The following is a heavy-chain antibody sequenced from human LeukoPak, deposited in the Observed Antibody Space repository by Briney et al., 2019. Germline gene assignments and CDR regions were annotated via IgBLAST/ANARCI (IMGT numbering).Heavy chain of an antibody. D-gene: IGHD3-10*01. CDR2: IRQDGGKK. CDR3: ARYYYASAFDY. V-gene: IGHV3-7*01. Sequence: PGGSLRLSCTASGFTFSSYWMTWVRQAPEKGLEWVANIRQDGGKKDYVASVKGRFTIPRDNAKNSLYLQMNSLRAEDTAVYYCARYYYASAFDYWGQGTLVTVSS. CDR1: GFTFSSYW. J-gene: IGHJ4*02.